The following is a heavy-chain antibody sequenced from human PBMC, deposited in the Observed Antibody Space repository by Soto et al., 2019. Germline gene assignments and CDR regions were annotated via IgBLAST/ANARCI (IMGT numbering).Heavy chain of an antibody. CDR3: ARDLRFGEFTYGMDV. Sequence: SETLSLTCTVSGGSISSRDYYWSWIRQPPGKGLEWIGYIYYSGSTYYNPSLKSRVTISVDTSKHQFSLKLSSVTAADTAVYYCARDLRFGEFTYGMDVWGQGTTVTVSS. D-gene: IGHD3-10*01. J-gene: IGHJ6*02. CDR1: GGSISSRDYY. V-gene: IGHV4-30-4*01. CDR2: IYYSGST.